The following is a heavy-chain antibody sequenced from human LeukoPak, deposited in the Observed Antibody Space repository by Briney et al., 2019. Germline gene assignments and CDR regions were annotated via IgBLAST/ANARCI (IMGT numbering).Heavy chain of an antibody. CDR3: AKDRITIFSYGMDV. CDR1: GFTFDDYA. Sequence: GGSLRLSCAASGFTFDDYAMHWVRQAPGKGLEWVALISGDGGSTYYADSVKGRFTISRDNSKNSLYLQMNSLTTEDTALYYCAKDRITIFSYGMDVWGQGTTVTVSS. J-gene: IGHJ6*02. CDR2: ISGDGGST. D-gene: IGHD3-9*01. V-gene: IGHV3-43*02.